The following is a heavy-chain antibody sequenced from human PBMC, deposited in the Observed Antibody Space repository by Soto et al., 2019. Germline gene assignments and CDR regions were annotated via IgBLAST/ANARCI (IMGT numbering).Heavy chain of an antibody. CDR3: VRPLPSGQTHARDV. V-gene: IGHV3-23*01. CDR1: GFTFSSYA. CDR2: ISGSGGST. J-gene: IGHJ6*02. Sequence: GGSLRLSCPASGFTFSSYAMSWVRQVPGKGLEWVSAISGSGGSTYYADSVKGRFTIPRDNSKNTLYLQMNSLRAEDTAVYYCVRPLPSGQTHARDVWGQGTTVTVSS. D-gene: IGHD3-10*01.